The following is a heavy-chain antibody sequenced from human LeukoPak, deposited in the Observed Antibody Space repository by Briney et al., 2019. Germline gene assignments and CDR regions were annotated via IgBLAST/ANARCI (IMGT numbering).Heavy chain of an antibody. J-gene: IGHJ4*02. CDR3: ARVSPNTVTTLRYFDY. D-gene: IGHD4-17*01. Sequence: GGSLRLSCAASGFTFSSYWMSWVRQAPGKGLEWVANIKQDGSEKYYVDSVKGRFTISRDNAKNSLYLQMNSLRAEDTAVYYCARVSPNTVTTLRYFDYWGQGTLVTVSS. CDR2: IKQDGSEK. CDR1: GFTFSSYW. V-gene: IGHV3-7*01.